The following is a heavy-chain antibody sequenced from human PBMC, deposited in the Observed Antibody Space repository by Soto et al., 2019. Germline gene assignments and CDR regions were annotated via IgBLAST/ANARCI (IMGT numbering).Heavy chain of an antibody. CDR2: IIPIFGTA. CDR3: ASLGYCSGGSCYDIYY. CDR1: GGTFSSYA. V-gene: IGHV1-69*05. D-gene: IGHD2-15*01. Sequence: QVQLVQSGAEVKKPGSSVKVSCKASGGTFSSYAISWVRQAPGQGLEWMGGIIPIFGTANYAQKFQGRVTITXXEXTXXAYMELSSLRSEDTAVYYCASLGYCSGGSCYDIYYWGQGTLVTVSS. J-gene: IGHJ4*02.